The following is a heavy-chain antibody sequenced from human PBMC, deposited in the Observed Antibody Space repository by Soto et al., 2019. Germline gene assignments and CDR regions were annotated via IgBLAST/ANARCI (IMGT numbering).Heavy chain of an antibody. V-gene: IGHV3-64D*06. CDR3: VKEFRAGVFGVVITGDAFDI. D-gene: IGHD3-3*01. CDR1: GFTFSSYA. Sequence: PGGSLRLSGSSSGFTFSSYAMHWVRQAPGKGLEYVSAISSNGDSTYYADSVKGRFTISRDNSKNTLYLQMSSLRAEDTAVYYCVKEFRAGVFGVVITGDAFDIWGQGTMVTVSS. J-gene: IGHJ3*02. CDR2: ISSNGDST.